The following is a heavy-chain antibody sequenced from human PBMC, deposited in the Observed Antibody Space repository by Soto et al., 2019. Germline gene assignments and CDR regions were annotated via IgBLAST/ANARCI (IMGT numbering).Heavy chain of an antibody. V-gene: IGHV1-2*02. CDR3: AKSAAFYYYGMDV. D-gene: IGHD2-2*01. Sequence: GASVKVSCKTSGYTFTGYYIHWVRQAPGRGLEWMGWVNPNSGSANYAQKFQGRVTMTRDTSIRTVYMEMSRLKSDDTALYYCAKSAAFYYYGMDVWGQGTTVTVSS. CDR1: GYTFTGYY. J-gene: IGHJ6*02. CDR2: VNPNSGSA.